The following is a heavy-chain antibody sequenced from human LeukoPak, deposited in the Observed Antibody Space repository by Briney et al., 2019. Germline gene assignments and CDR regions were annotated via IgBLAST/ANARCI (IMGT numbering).Heavy chain of an antibody. Sequence: GRSLRLSCAASGFTFSSYGMHWVRQAPGKGLEWVAVISYDGSNKYYVDSVKGRFTISRDNSKNTLYLQMNSLRAEDTAVYYCAKDGAAIAAAVGMDYWGQGTLVTVSS. D-gene: IGHD6-13*01. CDR2: ISYDGSNK. V-gene: IGHV3-30*18. J-gene: IGHJ4*02. CDR3: AKDGAAIAAAVGMDY. CDR1: GFTFSSYG.